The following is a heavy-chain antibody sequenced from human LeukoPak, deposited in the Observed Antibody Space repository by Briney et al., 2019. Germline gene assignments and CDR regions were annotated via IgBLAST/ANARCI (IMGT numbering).Heavy chain of an antibody. D-gene: IGHD2-8*01. CDR2: ISWNSDNI. J-gene: IGHJ4*02. Sequence: PGGSLRLSCAASGFTFSSYAMSWVRQAPGKGLEWVSSISWNSDNIDYVDSVKGRFTISRDNAKNSLYLQMNSLRPEDTAFYYCAKEGSVCTNGICRYFDFWGQGALVTVSS. CDR3: AKEGSVCTNGICRYFDF. CDR1: GFTFSSYA. V-gene: IGHV3-9*01.